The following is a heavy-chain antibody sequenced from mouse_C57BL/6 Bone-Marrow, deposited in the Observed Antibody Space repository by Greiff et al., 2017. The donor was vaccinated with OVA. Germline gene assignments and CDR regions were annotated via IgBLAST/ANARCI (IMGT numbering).Heavy chain of an antibody. D-gene: IGHD2-3*01. Sequence: QVQLQQPGAELVKPGASVKLSCKASGYTFTSYWMHWVKQRPGQGLEWIGMIHPNSGSTNYNEKFKSKATLTVDKSSSTAYMQLSSLTSEDAAVYYCARGGDGYYLDDWGQGTTLTVSS. V-gene: IGHV1-64*01. CDR1: GYTFTSYW. CDR2: IHPNSGST. J-gene: IGHJ2*01. CDR3: ARGGDGYYLDD.